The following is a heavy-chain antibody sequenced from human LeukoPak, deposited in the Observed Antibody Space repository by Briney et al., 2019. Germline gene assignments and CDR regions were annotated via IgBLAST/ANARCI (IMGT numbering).Heavy chain of an antibody. V-gene: IGHV4-39*07. CDR3: ARGRERGRMLRLVYYFDY. CDR1: GGSISSSSYY. Sequence: PSETLSLTCTVSGGSISSSSYYWGWIRQPPGRGLEWIGSIYYSGSTYYNPSLKSRVTISVDTSKNQFSLKLSSVTAADTAVYYCARGRERGRMLRLVYYFDYWGQGTLVTVSS. J-gene: IGHJ4*02. D-gene: IGHD2-15*01. CDR2: IYYSGST.